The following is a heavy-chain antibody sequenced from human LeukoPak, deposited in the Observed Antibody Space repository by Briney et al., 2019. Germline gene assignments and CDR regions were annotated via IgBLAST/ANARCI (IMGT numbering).Heavy chain of an antibody. V-gene: IGHV5-51*01. D-gene: IGHD2-2*03. CDR2: IYPGDSDT. J-gene: IGHJ5*02. CDR1: GYSFTSYR. Sequence: GESLKISCKGSGYSFTSYRIGWVRQMPGKGLEWMGIIYPGDSDTRYSPSFQGQVTISADKSISTAYLQWSSLKASDTAMYYCARRGYCSSTSCSYWFDPWGQGTLVTVSS. CDR3: ARRGYCSSTSCSYWFDP.